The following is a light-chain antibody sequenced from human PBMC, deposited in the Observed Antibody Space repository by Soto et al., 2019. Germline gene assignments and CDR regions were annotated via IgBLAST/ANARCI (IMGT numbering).Light chain of an antibody. J-gene: IGKJ3*01. V-gene: IGKV1-39*01. Sequence: DIQMTQSPSSLSASVGDRVTITCRASQSISSYLNWYQQKPGKAPKLLFYAASSLQSGVPSRFSGSGSGTDFTLTISSLQPEDFATYYCQQSYSTLTFGPGTKVDIK. CDR1: QSISSY. CDR3: QQSYSTLT. CDR2: AAS.